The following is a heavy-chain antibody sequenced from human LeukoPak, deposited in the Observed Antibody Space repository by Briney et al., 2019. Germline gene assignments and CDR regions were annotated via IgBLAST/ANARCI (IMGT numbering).Heavy chain of an antibody. CDR1: KFTFNNYA. D-gene: IGHD1-26*01. V-gene: IGHV3-23*01. Sequence: GGSLRLSCAASKFTFNNYAMSWVRQAPGKGLEWVSAISGSGDSTYYADSMKGRFTISRDNSKNTLFLQMNGLRAEDTAVYYCAKKHPISPMVGTTLDSWGQGTLVTVSS. CDR2: ISGSGDST. CDR3: AKKHPISPMVGTTLDS. J-gene: IGHJ4*02.